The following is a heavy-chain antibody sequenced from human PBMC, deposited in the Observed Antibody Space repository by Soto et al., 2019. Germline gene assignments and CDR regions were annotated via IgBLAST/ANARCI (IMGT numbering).Heavy chain of an antibody. CDR3: ERDSSSWYANAFDI. V-gene: IGHV3-74*01. Sequence: GGSLRLSCAASGFTFSSYWMHWVRQAPGKGLVWVSRINSDGSSTSYADSVKGRFTISRDNAKNTLYLQMNRLRAEDTAVYYCERDSSSWYANAFDIWGQGTMVTVSS. J-gene: IGHJ3*02. D-gene: IGHD6-13*01. CDR1: GFTFSSYW. CDR2: INSDGSST.